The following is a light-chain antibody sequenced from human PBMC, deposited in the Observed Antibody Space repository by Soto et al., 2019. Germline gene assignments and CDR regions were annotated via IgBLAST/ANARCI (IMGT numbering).Light chain of an antibody. CDR3: QQRSNLPLSYT. CDR1: QSVSSY. J-gene: IGKJ2*01. Sequence: EIVLTQSPATLSLSPGERATLSCRASQSVSSYLAWYQQKPGQAPRLLIYDASNRATGIPARFSGSGSGTDFTLTISSLEPEDFAVYYCQQRSNLPLSYTFGHGTKLEIK. V-gene: IGKV3-11*01. CDR2: DAS.